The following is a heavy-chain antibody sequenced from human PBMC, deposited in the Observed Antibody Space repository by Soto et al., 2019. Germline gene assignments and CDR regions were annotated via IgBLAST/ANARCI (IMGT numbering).Heavy chain of an antibody. J-gene: IGHJ6*02. Sequence: ASVKVSCKASGYTFTSYGISWVRQAPGQGLEWMGWISAYNGNTNYAQKLQGRVTMTTDTSTSTAYMELRSLRSDDTAVYYCARDRAIVVVPAAIPYYYYYYGVDHCVQGTTVTVPS. V-gene: IGHV1-18*01. CDR1: GYTFTSYG. D-gene: IGHD2-2*01. CDR3: ARDRAIVVVPAAIPYYYYYYGVDH. CDR2: ISAYNGNT.